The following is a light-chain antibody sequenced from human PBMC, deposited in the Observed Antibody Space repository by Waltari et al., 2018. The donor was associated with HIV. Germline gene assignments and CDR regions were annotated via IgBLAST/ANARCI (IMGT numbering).Light chain of an antibody. CDR3: QSYDSSLNGHVV. V-gene: IGLV1-40*01. J-gene: IGLJ2*01. CDR1: RSNSGTGYD. Sequence: QSVLTQAPSVSGAPGQRVTISCTGSRSNSGTGYDVHWYQQLPGTAPKLLIYANTRRPSGVPARFSGSKSATSAALVITGLQAEDEADYYCQSYDSSLNGHVVFGGGTKVTVL. CDR2: ANT.